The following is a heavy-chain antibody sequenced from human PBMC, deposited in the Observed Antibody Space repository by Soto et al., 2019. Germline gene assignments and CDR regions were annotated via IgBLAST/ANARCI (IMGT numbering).Heavy chain of an antibody. D-gene: IGHD2-2*01. Sequence: GGSLRLSCAASGFTFSTYAMHWVRQAPGKGLEWVAFMSYDGSVKSYADSVKGRFTISRDNSKKTLYVQMNSLRAEDTAVYYCAKDGGRGYCNNPTCRKGVNWGQGTLVTVSS. CDR2: MSYDGSVK. J-gene: IGHJ4*02. CDR1: GFTFSTYA. CDR3: AKDGGRGYCNNPTCRKGVN. V-gene: IGHV3-30*18.